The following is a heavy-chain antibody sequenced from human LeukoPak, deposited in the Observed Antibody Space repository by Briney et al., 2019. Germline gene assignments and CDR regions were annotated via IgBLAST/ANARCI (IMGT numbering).Heavy chain of an antibody. J-gene: IGHJ4*02. CDR2: IYSGGST. Sequence: GGSLRLSCAASGFTVSSNYMSWVRQAPGKGLEWVSVIYSGGSTYYADSVKGRFTISRDNSKNTLYLQMNSLRAEDTAVYYCARNGWDIVVVPAAADYWGQGTLVTVSS. CDR1: GFTVSSNY. CDR3: ARNGWDIVVVPAAADY. V-gene: IGHV3-53*01. D-gene: IGHD2-2*01.